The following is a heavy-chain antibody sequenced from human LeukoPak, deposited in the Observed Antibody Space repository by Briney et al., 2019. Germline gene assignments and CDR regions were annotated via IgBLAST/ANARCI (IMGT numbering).Heavy chain of an antibody. D-gene: IGHD6-13*01. Sequence: SETLSLTCTVSGGSISTYYWSWIRQPPGKGLHWIGYVYYSGSTNYNPSPKSRVTISADTSKNQFSLKLSSVTAADTAVYYCARVRSIAAAGTDWFDPWGQGTLVTVSS. CDR1: GGSISTYY. V-gene: IGHV4-59*01. J-gene: IGHJ5*02. CDR2: VYYSGST. CDR3: ARVRSIAAAGTDWFDP.